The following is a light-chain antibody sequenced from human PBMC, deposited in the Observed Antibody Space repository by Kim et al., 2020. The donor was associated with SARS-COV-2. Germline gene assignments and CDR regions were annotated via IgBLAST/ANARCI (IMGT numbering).Light chain of an antibody. V-gene: IGKV1-13*02. CDR3: QQFNSYPQ. J-gene: IGKJ3*01. CDR2: DAS. Sequence: AIQLTQSPSSLSASVGDRVTITCRASQGISSALAWYQQKPGKAPKLLIYDASSLESGVPSRFSGSGSGTDFTLTISSLQPEDFATYYCQQFNSYPQFGPGTKVDIK. CDR1: QGISSA.